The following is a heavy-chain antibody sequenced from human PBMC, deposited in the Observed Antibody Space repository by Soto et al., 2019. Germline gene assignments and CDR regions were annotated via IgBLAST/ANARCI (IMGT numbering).Heavy chain of an antibody. CDR2: ISSSSSYI. CDR1: GFTFSSYS. J-gene: IGHJ6*03. V-gene: IGHV3-21*01. D-gene: IGHD6-19*01. Sequence: GGSLRLSCAASGFTFSSYSMNWVRQAPGKGLEWVSSISSSSSYIYYADSVKGRFTISRDNAKNSLYLQMNSLRAEDTAVYYCARSAGAVAGDYYYYMDVWGKGTTVTVSS. CDR3: ARSAGAVAGDYYYYMDV.